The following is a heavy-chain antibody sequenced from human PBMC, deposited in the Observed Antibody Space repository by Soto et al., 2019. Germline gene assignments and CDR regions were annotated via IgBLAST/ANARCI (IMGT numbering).Heavy chain of an antibody. CDR1: GGSISSGGYY. V-gene: IGHV4-31*03. Sequence: SETLSLTCTVSGGSISSGGYYWSWIRQHPGKGLEWIGYIYYSGSTYYNPSLKSRVTISVDTSKNQFSLKLSSVTAADTAVYYCARVGRYGSGSYFDYWGQGTLVTVSS. D-gene: IGHD3-10*01. CDR3: ARVGRYGSGSYFDY. J-gene: IGHJ4*02. CDR2: IYYSGST.